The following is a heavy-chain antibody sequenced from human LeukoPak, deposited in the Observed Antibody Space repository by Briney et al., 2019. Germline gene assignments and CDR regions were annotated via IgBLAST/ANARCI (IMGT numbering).Heavy chain of an antibody. Sequence: GGSLRLSCAASGFTFSSYAMSWVRQAPGKGLEWVSAISGSGGSTYYADSVRGRFTISRDNSKNTLYLQMNSLRAEDTAVYYSAKVGDYVWGTFDYWGQGTLVTVSS. V-gene: IGHV3-23*01. J-gene: IGHJ4*02. D-gene: IGHD3-16*01. CDR2: ISGSGGST. CDR1: GFTFSSYA. CDR3: AKVGDYVWGTFDY.